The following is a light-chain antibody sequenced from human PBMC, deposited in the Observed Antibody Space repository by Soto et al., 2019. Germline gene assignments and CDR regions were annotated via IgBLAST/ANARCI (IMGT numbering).Light chain of an antibody. CDR1: SGSLASNY. Sequence: NFMLTQPHSVSESPGKTVTISCTRSSGSLASNYVQWCQQRPGSSPTTVIYEDNQRPSGVPDRFSGSIDSSSNSASLTISGLKTEDEADYYCQSYDSSNQGVFGGGTKLTAL. CDR3: QSYDSSNQGV. CDR2: EDN. J-gene: IGLJ3*02. V-gene: IGLV6-57*01.